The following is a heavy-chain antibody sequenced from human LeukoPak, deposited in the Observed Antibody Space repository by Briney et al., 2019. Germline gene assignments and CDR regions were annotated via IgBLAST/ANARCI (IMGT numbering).Heavy chain of an antibody. CDR3: ARDSDILTGYYRAFDY. D-gene: IGHD3-9*01. J-gene: IGHJ4*02. CDR2: ISSSSSTI. CDR1: GFTFSSYS. V-gene: IGHV3-48*01. Sequence: EGSLRLSCAASGFTFSSYSMNWVRQAPGKGLEWVSYISSSSSTIYYADSVKGRFTISRDNAKNSLYLQMNSLRAEDTAVYYCARDSDILTGYYRAFDYWGQGTLVTVSS.